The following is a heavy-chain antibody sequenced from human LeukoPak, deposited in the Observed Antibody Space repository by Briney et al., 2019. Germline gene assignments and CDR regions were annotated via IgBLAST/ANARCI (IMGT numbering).Heavy chain of an antibody. Sequence: ASVKVSCKASGYTFTSYYMHWVRQAPGQGLEWMGRINTNTGNPTYAQGFTGRFVFSLDTSVSTAYLQISSLKAEDTAVYYCARGYSSGWFPFDYWGQGTLVTVSS. CDR2: INTNTGNP. D-gene: IGHD6-19*01. CDR3: ARGYSSGWFPFDY. J-gene: IGHJ4*02. V-gene: IGHV7-4-1*02. CDR1: GYTFTSYY.